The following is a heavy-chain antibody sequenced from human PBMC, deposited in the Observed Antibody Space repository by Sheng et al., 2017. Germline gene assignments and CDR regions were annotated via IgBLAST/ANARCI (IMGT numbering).Heavy chain of an antibody. D-gene: IGHD2-8*02. V-gene: IGHV3-73*01. J-gene: IGHJ4*02. Sequence: EVQLVESGGRPGPARGGSLKLSCAASGFTFSDSTMHWVRQASGKGLEWVGRIRSKANTYATSYGAAVKGRFTISRDDSKSTAYLQMNSLKTEDTAVYYCISGPSATEPGARDYWGQGTLVTVSS. CDR1: GFTFSDST. CDR2: IRSKANTYAT. CDR3: ISGPSATEPGARDY.